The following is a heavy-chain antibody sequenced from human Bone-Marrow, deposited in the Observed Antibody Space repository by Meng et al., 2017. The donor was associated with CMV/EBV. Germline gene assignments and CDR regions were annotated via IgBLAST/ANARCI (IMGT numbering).Heavy chain of an antibody. CDR3: ARDPNVLLWFGEYGNIDY. V-gene: IGHV3-21*01. CDR2: ISSSSSYI. CDR1: FSSYS. D-gene: IGHD3-10*01. Sequence: FSSYSMNWVRQAPGKGLEWVSSISSSSSYIYYADSVKGRFTISRDNAKNSLYLQMNSLRAEDTAVYYCARDPNVLLWFGEYGNIDYWGQGTLVTVSS. J-gene: IGHJ4*02.